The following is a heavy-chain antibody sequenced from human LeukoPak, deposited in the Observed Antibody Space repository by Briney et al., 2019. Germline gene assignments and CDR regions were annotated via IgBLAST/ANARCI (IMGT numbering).Heavy chain of an antibody. V-gene: IGHV4-59*12. CDR2: IYYSGST. CDR3: ARRLPGYSSSWYAT. J-gene: IGHJ5*02. Sequence: SETLSLTCTVSGGSISSYYWSWIRQPPGKGLEWIGYIYYSGSTNYNPSLKSRVTISVDTSKNQFSLKLSSVTAADTAVYYCARRLPGYSSSWYATWGQGTLVTVSS. D-gene: IGHD6-13*01. CDR1: GGSISSYY.